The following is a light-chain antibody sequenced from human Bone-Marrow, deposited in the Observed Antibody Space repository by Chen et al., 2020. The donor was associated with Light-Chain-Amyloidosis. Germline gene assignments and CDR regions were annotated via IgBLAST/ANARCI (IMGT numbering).Light chain of an antibody. CDR2: EVT. CDR3: SSYTITNTLG. V-gene: IGLV2-14*01. Sequence: QSALTQPASVSGSPGQSITISCTGTSSDVGGDNHVSWYQQHRDKAPKLMIYEVTNRPSWVPVLVSVSKSDNTASLTISGLQTEDEADYFCSSYTITNTLGFGSGTRVTVL. J-gene: IGLJ1*01. CDR1: SSDVGGDNH.